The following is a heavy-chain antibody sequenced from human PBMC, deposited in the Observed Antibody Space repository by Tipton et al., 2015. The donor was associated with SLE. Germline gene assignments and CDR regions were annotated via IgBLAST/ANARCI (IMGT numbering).Heavy chain of an antibody. CDR1: GFTFGNFV. V-gene: IGHV3-33*08. Sequence: SLRLSCVASGFTFGNFVMHWVRQAPGKGLEWVALIWYDGTYDYYADSVKGRFTISRDPSKNTVYLQMNSLRTEDTAVYYCAKGDSSGWSFFDYWGQGTLVTVSS. CDR3: AKGDSSGWSFFDY. CDR2: IWYDGTYD. J-gene: IGHJ4*02. D-gene: IGHD6-19*01.